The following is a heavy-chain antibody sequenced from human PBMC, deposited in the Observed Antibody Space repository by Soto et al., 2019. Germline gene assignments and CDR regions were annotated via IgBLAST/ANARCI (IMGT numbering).Heavy chain of an antibody. Sequence: EVQLVESGGGLVQPGGSLRLSCAASGFTLSGRSMNWVRQAPGKGLVWVSGIDNAGTDSTYADSVKGRFTSSRDNAKNMLYLQMNSLRVEDTDVYYCARGWFGPDVWGKGTTVTVSS. CDR1: GFTLSGRS. CDR2: IDNAGTDS. D-gene: IGHD3-10*01. V-gene: IGHV3-74*01. J-gene: IGHJ6*04. CDR3: ARGWFGPDV.